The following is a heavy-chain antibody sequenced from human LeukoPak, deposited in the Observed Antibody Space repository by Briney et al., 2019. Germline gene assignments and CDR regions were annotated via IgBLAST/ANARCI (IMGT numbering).Heavy chain of an antibody. V-gene: IGHV5-51*01. CDR1: GYSFATYW. Sequence: GESLKISCKGSGYSFATYWIAWVRQMPGEGLEWLGIIHPGDSNTRYSPSLQRQVTISADKSISTAYLQWSSLKASDTAMYYCARLVITFGGVIPQVFDIWGQGTMVTVSS. CDR3: ARLVITFGGVIPQVFDI. D-gene: IGHD3-16*02. CDR2: IHPGDSNT. J-gene: IGHJ3*02.